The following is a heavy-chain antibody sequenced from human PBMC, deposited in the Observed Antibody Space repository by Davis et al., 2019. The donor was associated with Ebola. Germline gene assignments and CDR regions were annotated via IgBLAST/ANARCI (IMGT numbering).Heavy chain of an antibody. J-gene: IGHJ5*02. V-gene: IGHV1-69*04. CDR1: GYTFTSYG. CDR2: IIPILGIA. Sequence: SVKVSCKASGYTFTSYGISWVRQAPGQGLEWMGRIIPILGIANYAQKFQGRVTITADKSTSTAYMELSSLRSEDTAVYYCAREVLGLDPWGQGTLVTVSS. D-gene: IGHD3-10*01. CDR3: AREVLGLDP.